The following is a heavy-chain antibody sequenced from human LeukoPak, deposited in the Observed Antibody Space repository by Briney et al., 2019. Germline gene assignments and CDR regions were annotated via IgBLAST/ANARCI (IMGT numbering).Heavy chain of an antibody. D-gene: IGHD1-26*01. V-gene: IGHV4-34*01. Sequence: PSETLSLTCAVYGGSFSGYYWSWIRQPPGKGLEWIGEINHSGSTNYNPSLKSRVTISVDTSKNQFSLKLSSVTAADTAVYYCASRTVGAGQANRQRASEYFQHWGQGTLVTVSS. J-gene: IGHJ1*01. CDR1: GGSFSGYY. CDR2: INHSGST. CDR3: ASRTVGAGQANRQRASEYFQH.